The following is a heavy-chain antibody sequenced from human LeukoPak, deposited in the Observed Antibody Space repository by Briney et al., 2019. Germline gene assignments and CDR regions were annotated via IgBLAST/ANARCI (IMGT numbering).Heavy chain of an antibody. Sequence: SVKVSCKASGGTFSSYAISWVRQAPGQGLEWMGRIIPILGIANYAQKFQGRVTITADKSTSTAYMELSSLRSEDTAVYYCARDPGFLGVAPYNWFDPWGQGTLVTVSS. D-gene: IGHD3-3*01. CDR2: IIPILGIA. J-gene: IGHJ5*02. V-gene: IGHV1-69*04. CDR3: ARDPGFLGVAPYNWFDP. CDR1: GGTFSSYA.